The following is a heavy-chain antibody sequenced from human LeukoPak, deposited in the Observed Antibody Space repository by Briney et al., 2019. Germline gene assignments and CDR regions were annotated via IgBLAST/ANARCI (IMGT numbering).Heavy chain of an antibody. J-gene: IGHJ5*02. D-gene: IGHD5-18*01. CDR2: IDHTGTT. CDR3: PRGRPRYSYGFIKET. CDR1: GESFNNFQ. V-gene: IGHV4-34*01. Sequence: SETLSLTCPVYGESFNNFQWSWIRQPPGKALEWNGEIDHTGTTHYNASLQSRLTIPVDPPKNQFTLKLTSVTAANPAIYSWPRGRPRYSYGFIKETWGQGTLVTVSS.